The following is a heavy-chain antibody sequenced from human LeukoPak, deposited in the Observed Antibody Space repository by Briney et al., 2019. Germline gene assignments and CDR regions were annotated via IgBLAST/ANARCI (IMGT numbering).Heavy chain of an antibody. Sequence: GGSLRLSCAASGFTFSKYSMNWVRQAPGKGLEWVSYVSTGGTKYYADSVKGRFTISRDNVMNSLYLQMSSLRDEDTAVYYCARDILTAYFDFWGQGTLVSVS. D-gene: IGHD3-9*01. CDR1: GFTFSKYS. J-gene: IGHJ4*02. CDR3: ARDILTAYFDF. V-gene: IGHV3-48*02. CDR2: VSTGGTK.